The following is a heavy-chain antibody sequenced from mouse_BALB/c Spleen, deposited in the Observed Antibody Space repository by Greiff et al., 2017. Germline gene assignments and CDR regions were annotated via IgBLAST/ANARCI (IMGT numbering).Heavy chain of an antibody. CDR3: ARHPYGNYWYFDV. V-gene: IGHV2-6-2*01. CDR1: GFSLTSYG. D-gene: IGHD2-1*01. J-gene: IGHJ1*01. CDR2: IWSDGST. Sequence: VKLMESGPDLVAPSQSLSITCTVSGFSLTSYGVHWVRQPPGKGLEWLVVIWSDGSTTYNSALKSRLSISKDNSKSQVFLKMNSLQTDDTAMYYCARHPYGNYWYFDVWGAGTTVTVSS.